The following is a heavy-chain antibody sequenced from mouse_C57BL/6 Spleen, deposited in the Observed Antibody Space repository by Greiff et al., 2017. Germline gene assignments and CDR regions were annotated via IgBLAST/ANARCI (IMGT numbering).Heavy chain of an antibody. Sequence: EVQRVESGPELVKPGASVKIPCKASGYTFTDYNMDWVKQSHGKSLEWIGDINPNHGGTIYNQKFKGKATLTVDKSSSTAYMELRSLTSEDTAVYYCATLRGMDYWGQGTSVTVSS. V-gene: IGHV1-18*01. CDR3: ATLRGMDY. CDR2: INPNHGGT. CDR1: GYTFTDYN. J-gene: IGHJ4*01.